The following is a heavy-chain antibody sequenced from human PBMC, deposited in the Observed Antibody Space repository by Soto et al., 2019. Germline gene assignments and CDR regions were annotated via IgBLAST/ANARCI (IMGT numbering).Heavy chain of an antibody. CDR3: ARNNDYSNPWYFDL. Sequence: EVQLVESGGGLVQPGGSLRLSCAASGFTFSSYDMHWVRQATGKGLEWVSAIGTAGDTYYPGSVKGRFTISRENAKNSLYLQMNSLRAGDTAVYYCARNNDYSNPWYFDLWGRGTLVTVSS. V-gene: IGHV3-13*01. CDR2: IGTAGDT. J-gene: IGHJ2*01. CDR1: GFTFSSYD. D-gene: IGHD4-4*01.